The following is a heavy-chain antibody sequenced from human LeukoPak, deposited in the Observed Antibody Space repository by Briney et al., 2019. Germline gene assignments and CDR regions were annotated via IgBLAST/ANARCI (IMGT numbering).Heavy chain of an antibody. V-gene: IGHV4-59*01. D-gene: IGHD3-3*01. CDR2: IYYSGST. CDR1: GGSISSYY. CDR3: ARASLGRARLRFSEWLSYYYFDY. Sequence: SETLSLTCTVSGGSISSYYWSWIRQPPGKGLGWIGYIYYSGSTNYNPSLKSRVTISVDTSKNQFSLKLSSVTAADTAVYYCARASLGRARLRFSEWLSYYYFDYWGKGTLVTVSS. J-gene: IGHJ4*02.